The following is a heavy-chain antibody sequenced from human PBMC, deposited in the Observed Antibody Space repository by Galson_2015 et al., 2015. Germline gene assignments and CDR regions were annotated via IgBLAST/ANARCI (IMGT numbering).Heavy chain of an antibody. CDR3: ASLHYGH. V-gene: IGHV3-23*01. CDR2: ISKGGVT. CDR1: GFSVSSIG. D-gene: IGHD3-10*01. J-gene: IGHJ4*02. Sequence: SLRLSCAASGFSVSSIGVSWVRQAPGKGLEWVSSISKGGVTYYADSVKGRFTISRDSSKNTVYMQTNSLTAEDTAVYSCASLHYGHWGQGTLVTVSS.